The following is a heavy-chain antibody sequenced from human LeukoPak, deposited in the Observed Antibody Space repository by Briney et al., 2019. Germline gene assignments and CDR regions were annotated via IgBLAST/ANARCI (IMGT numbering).Heavy chain of an antibody. Sequence: GGSLRLSCAASGFTVSSNYMSWVRQAPGKGLEWVSVIYSGGSTYYADSVKGRFTISRDNSKNTLYLQMNSLRAEDTAVYYCASSLARYVATFDYWGQGTLVTVSS. V-gene: IGHV3-66*01. CDR1: GFTVSSNY. CDR3: ASSLARYVATFDY. J-gene: IGHJ4*02. CDR2: IYSGGST. D-gene: IGHD5-12*01.